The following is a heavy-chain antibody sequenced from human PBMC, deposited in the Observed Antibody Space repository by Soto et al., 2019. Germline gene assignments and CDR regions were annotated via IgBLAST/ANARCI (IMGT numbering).Heavy chain of an antibody. CDR3: ARGEWSNIYSSGHFDY. J-gene: IGHJ4*02. D-gene: IGHD3-22*01. V-gene: IGHV1-18*01. Sequence: QVQLVQSGAEVKKPGASVKVSCKASGYTFTSYGISWVRQAPGQGLEWMGWISAYNGNTNYAQKIQGRVTMTTNTSTRTAYMELRSLSADDTAVYSCARGEWSNIYSSGHFDYWGQGTLVTVSS. CDR1: GYTFTSYG. CDR2: ISAYNGNT.